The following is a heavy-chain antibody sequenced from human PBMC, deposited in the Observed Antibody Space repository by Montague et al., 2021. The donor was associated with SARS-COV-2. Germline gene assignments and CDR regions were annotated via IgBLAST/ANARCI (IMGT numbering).Heavy chain of an antibody. CDR2: ISGSSSYI. D-gene: IGHD3-3*01. CDR1: GFTFSSYS. CDR3: ARDRWPYDFWSGYYLRGVFDP. V-gene: IGHV3-21*01. Sequence: SLRLSCAASGFTFSSYSMNWVRQAPGKGLEWVSSISGSSSYIYYADSVKGRFTISRDNAKNSLYLQMNSLRAEDTAVYYCARDRWPYDFWSGYYLRGVFDPWGQGTLVTVSS. J-gene: IGHJ5*02.